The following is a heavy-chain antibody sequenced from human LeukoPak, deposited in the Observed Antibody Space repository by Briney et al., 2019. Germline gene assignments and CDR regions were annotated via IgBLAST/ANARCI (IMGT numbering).Heavy chain of an antibody. CDR1: GYTFTGYY. J-gene: IGHJ4*02. CDR3: ARDLGYPLYYFDY. CDR2: INPNSGGT. D-gene: IGHD3-22*01. V-gene: IGHV1-2*02. Sequence: EASVTVSCKASGYTFTGYYMHWVRQAPGQGLEWMGWINPNSGGTNYAQKFQGRVTMTRDTSISTAYMELSRLRSDDTAVYYCARDLGYPLYYFDYWGQGTLVTVSS.